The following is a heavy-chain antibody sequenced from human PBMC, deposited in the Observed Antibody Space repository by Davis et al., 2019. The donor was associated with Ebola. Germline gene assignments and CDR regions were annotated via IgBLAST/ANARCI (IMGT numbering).Heavy chain of an antibody. D-gene: IGHD6-6*01. CDR2: IYSGGST. V-gene: IGHV3-53*04. CDR3: AKDEGRSSSPDY. J-gene: IGHJ4*02. CDR1: GFTVSSNY. Sequence: GESLKISCAASGFTVSSNYMSWVRQAPGKGLEWVSVIYSGGSTYYADSVKGRFTISRHNSKNTLYLQMNSLRAEDTAVYYCAKDEGRSSSPDYWGQGTLVTVSS.